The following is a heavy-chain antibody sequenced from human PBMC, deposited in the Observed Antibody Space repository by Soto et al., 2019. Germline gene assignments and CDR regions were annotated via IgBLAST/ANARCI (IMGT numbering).Heavy chain of an antibody. CDR2: ISYDGSNK. J-gene: IGHJ4*02. CDR3: AKWGVSSSSSNFDY. V-gene: IGHV3-30*18. CDR1: GFTXTSYG. Sequence: SFAASGFTXTSYGMNLVRQAPGKGLEWVAVISYDGSNKYYADSVKGLFTISRDNSKTTLYLQMNRMRAEDTAVYYCAKWGVSSSSSNFDYWGQGTLGTVSS. D-gene: IGHD6-6*01.